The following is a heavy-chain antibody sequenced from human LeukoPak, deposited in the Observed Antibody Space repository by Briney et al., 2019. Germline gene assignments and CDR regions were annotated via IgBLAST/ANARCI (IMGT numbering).Heavy chain of an antibody. CDR3: ARAGVAAAYFYYFDY. CDR2: IKSDGRTT. V-gene: IGHV3-74*01. D-gene: IGHD6-25*01. J-gene: IGHJ4*02. CDR1: GFTFSNYW. Sequence: GGSLRLSCAASGFTFSNYWMHWVRQAPGKGLVWVSRIKSDGRTTYYADSVKGRFTISRDDAKNTLYLQMNSLRAEDTAVYYCARAGVAAAYFYYFDYWGQGSLVTVSS.